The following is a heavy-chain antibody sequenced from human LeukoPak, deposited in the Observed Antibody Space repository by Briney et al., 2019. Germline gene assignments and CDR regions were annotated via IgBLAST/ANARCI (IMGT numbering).Heavy chain of an antibody. D-gene: IGHD2-2*01. V-gene: IGHV4-38-2*01. J-gene: IGHJ4*02. Sequence: SETLSLTCAVSGYSISSGYYWGWIRQPPGKGLEWIGSIYHSGSTYYNPSLKSRVTMSVDTSKNQFSLKLSSVTAVDTAVYYCARHGIECSSTNCYWATVRYWGQGTLVTVSS. CDR2: IYHSGST. CDR1: GYSISSGYY. CDR3: ARHGIECSSTNCYWATVRY.